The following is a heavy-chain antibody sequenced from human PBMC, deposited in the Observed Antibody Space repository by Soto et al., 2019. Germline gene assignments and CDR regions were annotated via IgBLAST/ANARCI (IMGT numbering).Heavy chain of an antibody. Sequence: LRRSCADSGFTFSSYAMHGVRQAPGKGLEWVAVISYDGSNKYYADSVKGRLTISRDNSKNTLYLQMNSLRAEDTAVYYCARGSPGYYDRSGLHXWGQVTLVTVSX. CDR2: ISYDGSNK. D-gene: IGHD3-22*01. CDR3: ARGSPGYYDRSGLHX. CDR1: GFTFSSYA. J-gene: IGHJ4*02. V-gene: IGHV3-30-3*01.